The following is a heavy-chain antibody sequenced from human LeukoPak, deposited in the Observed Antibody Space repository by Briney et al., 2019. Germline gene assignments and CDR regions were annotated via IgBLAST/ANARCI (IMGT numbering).Heavy chain of an antibody. V-gene: IGHV5-51*01. J-gene: IGHJ3*02. CDR3: ARRYNWASDAFDI. CDR2: INPAGSET. CDR1: GYTFTNYW. Sequence: GESLKISCKASGYTFTNYWIGWVRQMPGKGLEWMGIINPAGSETRYSPSFQGQVTISADKSVSTAYLQWSSLKASDTAMYYCARRYNWASDAFDIWGQGTMVTVSS. D-gene: IGHD1-20*01.